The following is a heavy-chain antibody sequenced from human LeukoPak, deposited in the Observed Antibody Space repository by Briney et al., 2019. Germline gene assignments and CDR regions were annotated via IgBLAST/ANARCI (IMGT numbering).Heavy chain of an antibody. CDR2: FNPEDGEA. D-gene: IGHD3-10*01. CDR1: GYTLTELS. V-gene: IGHV1-24*01. J-gene: IGHJ6*03. Sequence: GASVKVSCKVSGYTLTELSIHWVRQAPGKGLEWMGSFNPEDGEAIYAQKFQGRVTMTEDTSTDTAYMELSSLRSEDTAVYYCARGAGSIWFGELSHYYMDVWGKGTTVTISS. CDR3: ARGAGSIWFGELSHYYMDV.